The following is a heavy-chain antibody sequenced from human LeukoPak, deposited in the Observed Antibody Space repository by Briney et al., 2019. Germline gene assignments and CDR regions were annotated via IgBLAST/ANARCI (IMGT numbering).Heavy chain of an antibody. CDR2: ITTGDGNT. J-gene: IGHJ4*02. D-gene: IGHD6-13*01. Sequence: GGSLRLSCTASGFTFSSYTMTWVRQAPGKGLKWVSTITTGDGNTYYADSVKGRFTVSRDDSKNTLYLQMNSLRAEDTAVYYCARDGPAAGLYFDYWGQGMLVTVSS. CDR1: GFTFSSYT. CDR3: ARDGPAAGLYFDY. V-gene: IGHV3-23*01.